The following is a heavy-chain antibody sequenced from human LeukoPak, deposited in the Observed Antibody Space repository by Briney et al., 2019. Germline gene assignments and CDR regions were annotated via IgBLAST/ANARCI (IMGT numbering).Heavy chain of an antibody. CDR1: GFTFSDYY. CDR3: ARGDRQPYYYYYYMDV. Sequence: GGSLRLSCAASGFTFSDYYMSWIRQAPGKGLEWVSYISSSGSTIYYADSVKGRFTISRDNAKNSLYLQMNSLRAEDTAVYYCARGDRQPYYYYYYMDVWGKGTTVTISS. J-gene: IGHJ6*03. V-gene: IGHV3-11*01. CDR2: ISSSGSTI.